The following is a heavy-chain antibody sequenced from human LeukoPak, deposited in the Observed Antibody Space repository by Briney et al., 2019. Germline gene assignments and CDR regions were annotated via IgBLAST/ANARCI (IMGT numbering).Heavy chain of an antibody. V-gene: IGHV3-23*01. Sequence: GGSLRLSCAAYGFTFRSYAMNWLRQAPGKGLEWVSGISGSGGNTYSAESLKGRVTISRDNSKNTLYLQMNSLRAEDTAVYYCAKEGRAVAALDYWGQGTLVTVSS. CDR3: AKEGRAVAALDY. J-gene: IGHJ4*02. CDR2: ISGSGGNT. D-gene: IGHD6-19*01. CDR1: GFTFRSYA.